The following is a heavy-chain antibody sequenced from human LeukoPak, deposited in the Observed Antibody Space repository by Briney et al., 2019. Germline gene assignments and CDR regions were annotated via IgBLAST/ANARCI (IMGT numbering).Heavy chain of an antibody. D-gene: IGHD3-9*01. J-gene: IGHJ4*02. V-gene: IGHV4-34*01. CDR3: ASRGINYDILTGYYSFDY. Sequence: SETLSLTCAVYGGSFSGYYWSWIRQPPGKGLEWIGEINHSGSTNYNPSLKSRVTISVDTSKNQFSLKLSSVTAADTAVYYYASRGINYDILTGYYSFDYWGQGTLVTVSS. CDR2: INHSGST. CDR1: GGSFSGYY.